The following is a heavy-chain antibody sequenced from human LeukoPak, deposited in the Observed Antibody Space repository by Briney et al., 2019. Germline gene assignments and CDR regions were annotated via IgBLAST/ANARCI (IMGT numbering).Heavy chain of an antibody. V-gene: IGHV1-8*01. Sequence: ASVKVSCKASGYSFTSLDINWVRQATGQGLEWMGWMNTKSGNTGHAQKFRGRVTITRNTSTSTVYMELSRLRSDDTAVYYCAREAYPPKSIAAAGTRAFDIWGQGTMVTVSS. CDR1: GYSFTSLD. CDR2: MNTKSGNT. D-gene: IGHD6-13*01. CDR3: AREAYPPKSIAAAGTRAFDI. J-gene: IGHJ3*02.